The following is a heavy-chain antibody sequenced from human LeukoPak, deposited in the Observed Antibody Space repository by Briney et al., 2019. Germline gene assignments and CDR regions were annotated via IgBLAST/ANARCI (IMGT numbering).Heavy chain of an antibody. CDR1: GGYVNRGTFF. Sequence: SETLSLTCAASGGYVNRGTFFWTWIRKPPGKGLEWIGYISNSGSTNYHPSLKSRVTISSDTSKTQFTLKLTSVTAADTAVYYCARSPSGYRFDSWGQGTLVTVSS. J-gene: IGHJ4*02. V-gene: IGHV4-61*01. CDR3: ARSPSGYRFDS. CDR2: ISNSGST. D-gene: IGHD3-22*01.